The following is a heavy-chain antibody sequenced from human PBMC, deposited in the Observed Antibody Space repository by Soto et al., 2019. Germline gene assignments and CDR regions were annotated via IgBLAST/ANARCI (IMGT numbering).Heavy chain of an antibody. Sequence: GASVKVSCKASGYTFTGYYMHWVRQAPGQGLEWMGWINPNSGGTNYAQKFQGRVTMTRATSISTAYMELSRLRSDDTAVYYCARDSHSYYYDISGSYSDYLGQGTLVTVSS. CDR2: INPNSGGT. D-gene: IGHD3-22*01. J-gene: IGHJ4*02. CDR3: ARDSHSYYYDISGSYSDY. V-gene: IGHV1-2*02. CDR1: GYTFTGYY.